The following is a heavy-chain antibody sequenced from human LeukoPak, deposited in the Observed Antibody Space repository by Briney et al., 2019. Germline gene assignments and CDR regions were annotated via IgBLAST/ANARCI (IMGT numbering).Heavy chain of an antibody. CDR2: ISYDGSNK. D-gene: IGHD6-19*01. CDR1: GFTFSSYA. V-gene: IGHV3-30-3*01. CDR3: AREPGIAVAGTVP. J-gene: IGHJ5*02. Sequence: PGRSLRLSCAASGFTFSSYAMHWVRQAPGKGLEWVAVISYDGSNKYYADSVKGRFTISRDNSKNTLYLQMNSLRAEDTAVYYCAREPGIAVAGTVPWGQGTLVTVSS.